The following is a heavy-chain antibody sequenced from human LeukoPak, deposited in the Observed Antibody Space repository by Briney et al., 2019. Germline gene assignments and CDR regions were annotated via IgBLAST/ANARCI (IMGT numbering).Heavy chain of an antibody. V-gene: IGHV4-59*01. D-gene: IGHD3-22*01. J-gene: IGHJ4*02. CDR3: ARWGSGHYDHYFDY. CDR2: IYYSGST. Sequence: SETLSLTCTVSGGSISSYYWSWIRQPPGKGLEWIGYIYYSGSTNYNPSLKSRVTISVDTSKNQFSLKLSSVTAADTAVYYCARWGSGHYDHYFDYWGQGTLVTVSS. CDR1: GGSISSYY.